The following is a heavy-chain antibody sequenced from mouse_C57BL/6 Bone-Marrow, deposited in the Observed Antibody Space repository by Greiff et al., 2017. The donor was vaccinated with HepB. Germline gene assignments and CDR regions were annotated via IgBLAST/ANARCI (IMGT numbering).Heavy chain of an antibody. D-gene: IGHD4-1*02. CDR2: ISSGGSYT. CDR3: ASATGVFDY. CDR1: GFTFSSYG. Sequence: DVMLVESGGDLVKPGGSLKLSCAASGFTFSSYGMSWVRQTPDKRLEWVATISSGGSYTYYPDSVKGRFTISRDNAKNTLYLQMSSLKSEDTAMYYCASATGVFDYWGQGTTLTVSS. J-gene: IGHJ2*01. V-gene: IGHV5-6*02.